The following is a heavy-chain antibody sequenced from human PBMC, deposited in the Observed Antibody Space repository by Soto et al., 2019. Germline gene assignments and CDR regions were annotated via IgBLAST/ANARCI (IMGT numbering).Heavy chain of an antibody. J-gene: IGHJ4*02. CDR3: ARAPIAARSKTGFDY. CDR1: GGTFSSYA. D-gene: IGHD6-6*01. V-gene: IGHV1-8*02. CDR2: MNPNSGNT. Sequence: QVQLVQSGAEVKKPGSSVKVSCKASGGTFSSYAISWVRQAPGQGLEWMGWMNPNSGNTGYAQKFQGRVTMTRNTSISTAYMELSSLRSEDTAVYYCARAPIAARSKTGFDYWGQGTLVTVSS.